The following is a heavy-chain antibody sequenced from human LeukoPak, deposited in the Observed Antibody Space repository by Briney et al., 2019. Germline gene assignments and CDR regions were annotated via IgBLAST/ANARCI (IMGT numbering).Heavy chain of an antibody. CDR1: GGSISSGSYS. D-gene: IGHD6-13*01. J-gene: IGHJ4*02. CDR2: IYNSGST. CDR3: ARKKIAAAGPFDY. Sequence: SQALSLTCTLSGGSISSGSYSWNWIRQQPGKGLEWIGYIYNSGSTSYNPSLKSRVTISVDTSKNQFSLKLSSVTAADTAVYFCARKKIAAAGPFDYWGRGTLVTVSS. V-gene: IGHV4-31*03.